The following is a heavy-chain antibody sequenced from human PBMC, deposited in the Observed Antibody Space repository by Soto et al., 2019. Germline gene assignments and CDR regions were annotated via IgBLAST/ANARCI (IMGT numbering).Heavy chain of an antibody. CDR2: ISAYNGNT. J-gene: IGHJ4*02. CDR3: ARDRYYYDSSGYSYFDY. CDR1: GYTFTSYG. D-gene: IGHD3-22*01. Sequence: ASVKVSCKASGYTFTSYGISWVRQAPGQGLEWMGWISAYNGNTNYAQKLQGRVTMTTDTSTSTAYMELRSLRSDDTAVYYCARDRYYYDSSGYSYFDYWGQGPLVTVSS. V-gene: IGHV1-18*01.